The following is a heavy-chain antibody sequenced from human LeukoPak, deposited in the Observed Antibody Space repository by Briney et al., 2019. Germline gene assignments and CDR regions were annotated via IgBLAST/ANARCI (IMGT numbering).Heavy chain of an antibody. CDR1: GGSFSGYY. D-gene: IGHD3-3*01. J-gene: IGHJ4*02. CDR2: INHSGST. CDR3: ARGRGSRFLEWSVLGVFDY. Sequence: PSETLSLTCAVYGGSFSGYYWSLIRQPPGKGLEWIGEINHSGSTNYNPSLKSRVTISVDTSKNQFSLKLSSVTAADTAVYYCARGRGSRFLEWSVLGVFDYWGQGTLVTVSS. V-gene: IGHV4-34*01.